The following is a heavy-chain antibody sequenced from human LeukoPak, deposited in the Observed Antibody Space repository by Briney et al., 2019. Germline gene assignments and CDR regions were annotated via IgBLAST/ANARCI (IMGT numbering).Heavy chain of an antibody. J-gene: IGHJ5*02. Sequence: SETLSLTCTVSGGSISSGSYYWSWIRQPAGKGLEWIGRIYTSRSTNYNPSLKSRVTISVDTSKNQFSLKLSSVTAADTAVYYCAREHYAYYDFWSGYNNWFDPWGQGTLVTVSS. CDR1: GGSISSGSYY. CDR3: AREHYAYYDFWSGYNNWFDP. V-gene: IGHV4-61*02. D-gene: IGHD3-3*01. CDR2: IYTSRST.